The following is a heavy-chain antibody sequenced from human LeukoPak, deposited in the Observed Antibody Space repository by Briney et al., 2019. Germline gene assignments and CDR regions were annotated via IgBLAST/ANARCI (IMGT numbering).Heavy chain of an antibody. V-gene: IGHV4-39*01. Sequence: PSETLSLTCTVSGGSISSSSYYWGWTRQPPGKGLEWIGSIYYSGSTYYNPSLKSRVTISVDTSKNQFSLKLSSVTAADTAVYYCARRVWDRQQLVLRWFDPWGQGTLVTVSS. CDR3: ARRVWDRQQLVLRWFDP. CDR1: GGSISSSSYY. J-gene: IGHJ5*02. D-gene: IGHD6-13*01. CDR2: IYYSGST.